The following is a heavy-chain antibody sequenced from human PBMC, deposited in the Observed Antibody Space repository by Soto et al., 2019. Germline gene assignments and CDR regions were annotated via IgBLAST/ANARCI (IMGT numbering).Heavy chain of an antibody. Sequence: QLQLQESGSGLVKPSQTLSLTCAVSGGSISSGGYSWSWIRQPPGKGLEWIGYIYHSGSTYYNPSLESRVTISVDRSKNQFSLKLSSVTAADTAVYYCARAITIFGVVIMGWFDPWGQGTLVTVSS. J-gene: IGHJ5*02. CDR3: ARAITIFGVVIMGWFDP. V-gene: IGHV4-30-2*01. CDR2: IYHSGST. CDR1: GGSISSGGYS. D-gene: IGHD3-3*01.